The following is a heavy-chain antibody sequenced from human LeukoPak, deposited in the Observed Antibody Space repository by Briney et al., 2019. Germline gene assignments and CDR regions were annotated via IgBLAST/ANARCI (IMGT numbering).Heavy chain of an antibody. Sequence: ASVTVSCKASGYTFTNYHINWVRQATGQALQWMGWMNPNNGDSGYAQKFQGRVTITRDTSISTSYMELRSLRSDDTAVYFCARTTSFTASGYDYWGQGTLVTVSS. D-gene: IGHD6-25*01. CDR1: GYTFTNYH. V-gene: IGHV1-8*03. CDR2: MNPNNGDS. J-gene: IGHJ4*02. CDR3: ARTTSFTASGYDY.